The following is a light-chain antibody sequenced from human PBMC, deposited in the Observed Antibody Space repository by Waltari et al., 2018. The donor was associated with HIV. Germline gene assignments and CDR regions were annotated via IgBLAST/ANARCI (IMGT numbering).Light chain of an antibody. CDR3: QQYGRSPIT. Sequence: ETVLTQSPGTLSLSPGERATLSCRTTQSVSPYFAWYQQKPGQAPRPRIYGASSRATGIPDRFSGSGSGTDFTLTISRLGPEDFAVYYCQQYGRSPITFGQGTRLEIK. J-gene: IGKJ5*01. CDR1: QSVSPY. CDR2: GAS. V-gene: IGKV3-20*01.